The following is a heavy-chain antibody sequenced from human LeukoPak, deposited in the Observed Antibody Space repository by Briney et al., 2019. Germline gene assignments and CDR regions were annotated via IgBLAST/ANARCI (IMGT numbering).Heavy chain of an antibody. V-gene: IGHV3-21*04. D-gene: IGHD3-10*01. Sequence: GGSLRLSCAASGFTFSSYSMNWVRQAPGEGLEWVSSISSSSSYIYYADSVKGRFTISRDNAKNSLYLQMNSLRAEDTAVYYCARERLTYGSGSYGSFDYWGQGTLVTVSS. CDR2: ISSSSSYI. J-gene: IGHJ4*02. CDR1: GFTFSSYS. CDR3: ARERLTYGSGSYGSFDY.